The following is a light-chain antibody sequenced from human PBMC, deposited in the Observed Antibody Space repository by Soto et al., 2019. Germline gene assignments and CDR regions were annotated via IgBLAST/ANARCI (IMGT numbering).Light chain of an antibody. V-gene: IGLV1-40*01. J-gene: IGLJ1*01. Sequence: QSVLTQPPSVSGAPGQRVTISCTGSSSNIGAGHDVHWYQHLPETAPKLLIYGTGNRPSGVPDRFSGSKSGTSASLAITGLQAEDEADYYCQSYDSNLSGSEVFGTGTKVTVL. CDR3: QSYDSNLSGSEV. CDR2: GTG. CDR1: SSNIGAGHD.